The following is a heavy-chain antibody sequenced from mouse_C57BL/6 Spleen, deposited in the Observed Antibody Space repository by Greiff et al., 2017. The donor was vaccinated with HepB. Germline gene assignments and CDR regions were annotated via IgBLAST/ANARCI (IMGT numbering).Heavy chain of an antibody. J-gene: IGHJ2*01. CDR1: GFTFSSYA. CDR3: TRDPAQAFYFDY. D-gene: IGHD3-2*02. V-gene: IGHV5-9-1*02. Sequence: EVQVVESGEGLVKPGGSLKLSCAASGFTFSSYAMSWVRQTPEKRLEWVAYISSGGDYIYYADTVKGRFTISRDNARNTLYLQMSSLKSEDTAMYYCTRDPAQAFYFDYWGQGTTLTVSS. CDR2: ISSGGDYI.